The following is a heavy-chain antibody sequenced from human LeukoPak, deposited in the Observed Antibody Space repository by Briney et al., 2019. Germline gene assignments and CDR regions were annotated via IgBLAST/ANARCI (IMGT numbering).Heavy chain of an antibody. Sequence: PGGSLRLSCAASGFTFSSYWMHWVRQAPGKGLVWVSRINSDGSSTSYADSVKGRFTISRDNAKNTLYLQMNSLRAEDTAVYYCAKDRCRKDLNWFDPWGQGTLVTVSS. J-gene: IGHJ5*02. CDR2: INSDGSST. V-gene: IGHV3-74*01. D-gene: IGHD2-15*01. CDR1: GFTFSSYW. CDR3: AKDRCRKDLNWFDP.